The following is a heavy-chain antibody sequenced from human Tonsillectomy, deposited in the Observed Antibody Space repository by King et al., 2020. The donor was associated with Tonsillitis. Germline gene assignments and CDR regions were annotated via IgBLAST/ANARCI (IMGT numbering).Heavy chain of an antibody. D-gene: IGHD3-10*01. V-gene: IGHV3-33*08. Sequence: VQLVESGGGVVQPGRSLILSCAASGFSFSIHGMHWVRQAPGKGLEWVAVIWFDGSNKYYADTVKGRFSIARENSQNTLYLKMNSLRAEDTAVYYCARGSGSPTAAAFDIWGQGTMVTVSS. CDR2: IWFDGSNK. CDR3: ARGSGSPTAAAFDI. CDR1: GFSFSIHG. J-gene: IGHJ3*02.